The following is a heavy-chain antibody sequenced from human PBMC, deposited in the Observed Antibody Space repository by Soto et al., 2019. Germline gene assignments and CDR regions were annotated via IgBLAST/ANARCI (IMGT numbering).Heavy chain of an antibody. V-gene: IGHV4-39*01. D-gene: IGHD4-17*01. Sequence: SETLSLTCTVPGGSISSSSYYCGWIRQPPGKGLEWIGSIYYSGSTYYNPSLKSRVTISVDTSKNQFSLKLSSVTAADTAVYYCARHLTTTVTSNWFDPWGQGTLVTVSS. J-gene: IGHJ5*02. CDR2: IYYSGST. CDR1: GGSISSSSYY. CDR3: ARHLTTTVTSNWFDP.